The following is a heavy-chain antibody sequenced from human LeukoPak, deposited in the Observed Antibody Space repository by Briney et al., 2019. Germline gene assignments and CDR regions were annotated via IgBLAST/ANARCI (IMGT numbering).Heavy chain of an antibody. CDR3: ATEVLDYYDSSGYYLDY. CDR1: GYTFTSYG. V-gene: IGHV1-18*01. Sequence: ASVKVSCKASGYTFTSYGISWARQAPGQGLEWMGWISAYNGNTNYAQKLQGRVTMTTDTSASTAYMELSSLRSEDTAVYYCATEVLDYYDSSGYYLDYWGQGTLVTVSS. J-gene: IGHJ4*02. D-gene: IGHD3-22*01. CDR2: ISAYNGNT.